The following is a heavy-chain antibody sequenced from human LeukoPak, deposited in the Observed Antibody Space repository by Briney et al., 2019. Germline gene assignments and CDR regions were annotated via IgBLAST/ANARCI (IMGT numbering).Heavy chain of an antibody. V-gene: IGHV3-64*01. Sequence: GGSLRLSCAASGFTFSSYAMHWVRQAPGKGLEYVSAISSNGGSTYYANSVKGRFTISRDNSKNTLYLQMGSLRAEDMAVYYCARDARGYSYGSYYYYYYYMDVWGKGTTVTVSS. CDR3: ARDARGYSYGSYYYYYYYMDV. CDR1: GFTFSSYA. J-gene: IGHJ6*03. CDR2: ISSNGGST. D-gene: IGHD5-18*01.